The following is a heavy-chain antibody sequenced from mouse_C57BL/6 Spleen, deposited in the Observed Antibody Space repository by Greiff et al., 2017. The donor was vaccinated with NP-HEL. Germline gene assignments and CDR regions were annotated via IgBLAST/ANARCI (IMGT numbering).Heavy chain of an antibody. Sequence: EVQLVESGEGLVKPGGSLKLSCAASGFTFSSYAMSWVRQTPEKRLEWVAYISSGGDYIYYADTVKGRFTISRDNARNTLYLQMSSLKSEDTAMYYCTRDYYGSSYGGMDYWGQGTSVTVSS. J-gene: IGHJ4*01. CDR2: ISSGGDYI. V-gene: IGHV5-9-1*02. CDR1: GFTFSSYA. CDR3: TRDYYGSSYGGMDY. D-gene: IGHD1-1*01.